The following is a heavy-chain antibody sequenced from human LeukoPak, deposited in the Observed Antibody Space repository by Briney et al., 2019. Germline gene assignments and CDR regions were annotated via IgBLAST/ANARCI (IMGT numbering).Heavy chain of an antibody. D-gene: IGHD3-22*01. Sequence: SVKVSCKASGGTFSSYAISWVRQAPGQGLEWMGGIIPIFGTANYAQKFQGRVTITTDESTSTAYMELSSLRSEDTAVYYCASWPYYDSSPRLDPWGQGTLVTVSS. CDR3: ASWPYYDSSPRLDP. CDR2: IIPIFGTA. J-gene: IGHJ5*02. V-gene: IGHV1-69*05. CDR1: GGTFSSYA.